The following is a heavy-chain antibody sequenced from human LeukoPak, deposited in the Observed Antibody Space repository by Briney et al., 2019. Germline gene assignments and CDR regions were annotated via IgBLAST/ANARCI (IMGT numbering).Heavy chain of an antibody. Sequence: GGSLRLPCAASGFTFSSYAMHWVRQAPGKGLGWVSSISSSSSYIFHADSVKGRFTISRDNAKNSLYLQMNSLRAEDTAVYYCARINSGSYWDYFDYWGQGTLVTVSS. CDR3: ARINSGSYWDYFDY. CDR1: GFTFSSYA. CDR2: ISSSSSYI. D-gene: IGHD1-26*01. J-gene: IGHJ4*02. V-gene: IGHV3-21*01.